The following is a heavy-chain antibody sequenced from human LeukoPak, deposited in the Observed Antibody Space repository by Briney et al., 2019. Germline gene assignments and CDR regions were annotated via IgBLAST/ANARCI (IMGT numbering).Heavy chain of an antibody. Sequence: LGESLKISCKGSGYSFTSYWIGWVRQMPGKGLEWMGIIYPGDSDTRYSPSFQGQVTISADKSISTAYLQWSSLKASDTAMYYCARTTMVRGVTRHFDYWGQGTLVTVSS. CDR2: IYPGDSDT. D-gene: IGHD3-10*01. CDR1: GYSFTSYW. V-gene: IGHV5-51*01. CDR3: ARTTMVRGVTRHFDY. J-gene: IGHJ4*02.